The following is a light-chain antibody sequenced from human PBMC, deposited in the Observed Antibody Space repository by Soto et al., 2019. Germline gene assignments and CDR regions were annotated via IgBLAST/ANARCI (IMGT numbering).Light chain of an antibody. CDR1: QSISDS. Sequence: DIQMTQSPSTLSASVGDRVTITCRASQSISDSLAWYQQKPGKAPKLLIYEASNLKSGVPSRFSCSGSGTEYTLTISSLQPDDFASYYCQQYNGYWTFGQGTKVEIK. J-gene: IGKJ1*01. V-gene: IGKV1-5*03. CDR2: EAS. CDR3: QQYNGYWT.